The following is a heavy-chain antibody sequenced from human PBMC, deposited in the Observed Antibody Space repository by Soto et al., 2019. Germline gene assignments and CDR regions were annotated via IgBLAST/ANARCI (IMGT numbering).Heavy chain of an antibody. V-gene: IGHV4-30-4*02. J-gene: IGHJ4*02. CDR2: IYYSGST. CDR1: GGSISSGDYY. D-gene: IGHD3-10*01. CDR3: AKDLAGVGFDY. Sequence: SETLSLTCTVSGGSISSGDYYWSWIRQPPGKGLEWIGYIYYSGSTYYNPSLKSRVTISVDTSKNQFSLKLSSVTAADPAVYYCAKDLAGVGFDYWGQGTLVTVSS.